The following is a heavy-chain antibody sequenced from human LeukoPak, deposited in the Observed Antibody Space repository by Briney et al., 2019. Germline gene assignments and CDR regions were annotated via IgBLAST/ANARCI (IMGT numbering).Heavy chain of an antibody. Sequence: GGSLRLSCAASGFTFSDYYMSWIRQAPGKGLEWVSYISSSGSTIYYADSVKGRFTISRDNAKNSLYLQMNSLRAEDTAVYYCARDFKRRGGYGQDLAMYYFDYWGQGTLVTVSS. D-gene: IGHD5-12*01. CDR1: GFTFSDYY. J-gene: IGHJ4*02. CDR3: ARDFKRRGGYGQDLAMYYFDY. CDR2: ISSSGSTI. V-gene: IGHV3-11*01.